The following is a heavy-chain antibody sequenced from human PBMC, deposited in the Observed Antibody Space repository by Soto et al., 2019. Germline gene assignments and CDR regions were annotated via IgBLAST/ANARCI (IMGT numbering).Heavy chain of an antibody. J-gene: IGHJ4*02. CDR3: ANDYTAMLHLGFDY. V-gene: IGHV3-23*01. CDR2: ISGSGGST. D-gene: IGHD5-18*01. Sequence: GGSLRLSCAASGFTFSSYAMSWVRQAPGKGLEWVSAISGSGGSTYYADSVKGRFTISRDNSKNTLYLQMNSLRAEDTAVYYCANDYTAMLHLGFDYWGQGTLVTVSS. CDR1: GFTFSSYA.